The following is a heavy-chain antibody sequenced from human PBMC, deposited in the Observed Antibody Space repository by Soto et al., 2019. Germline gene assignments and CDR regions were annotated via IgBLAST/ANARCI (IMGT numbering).Heavy chain of an antibody. D-gene: IGHD3-22*01. V-gene: IGHV5-51*01. J-gene: IGHJ4*02. CDR1: GYSFTSYW. Sequence: PGESLKISCKGSGYSFTSYWIGWVRQMPGKGLEWMGIIYPGDSDTRYSPSFQGQVTISADKSISTAYLQWSSLKASDTAMYYCARLYSYYYDSSGQGGNYFDYWGQGTLVTVSS. CDR3: ARLYSYYYDSSGQGGNYFDY. CDR2: IYPGDSDT.